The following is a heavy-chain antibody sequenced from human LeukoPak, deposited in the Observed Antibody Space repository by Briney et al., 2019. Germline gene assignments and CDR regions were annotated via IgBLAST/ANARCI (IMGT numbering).Heavy chain of an antibody. J-gene: IGHJ3*02. CDR2: ISGSGGST. V-gene: IGHV3-23*01. CDR1: GFTFSSYA. CDR3: AKDYDFWSGYYSRVHDAFDI. Sequence: PGGSLRLSCAASGFTFSSYAMSWVRQAPGKGLEWVSAISGSGGSTYYADSVKGRLTISRDNSKNTLYLQMNSLRAEDTAVYYCAKDYDFWSGYYSRVHDAFDIWGQGTMVTVSS. D-gene: IGHD3-3*01.